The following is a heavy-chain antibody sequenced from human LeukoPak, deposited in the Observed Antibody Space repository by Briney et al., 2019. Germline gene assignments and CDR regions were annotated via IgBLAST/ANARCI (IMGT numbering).Heavy chain of an antibody. CDR1: GYSFTSYW. Sequence: GESLQISCQGSGYSFTSYWISWVRQTPGKGLEWMGRIDPSGSYTNYSPSFQGHVTISADKSISTAYLQWSSLKASDTAMYYCARHGRTVTFLDYWGQGTLVTVSS. J-gene: IGHJ4*02. D-gene: IGHD4-17*01. V-gene: IGHV5-10-1*01. CDR2: IDPSGSYT. CDR3: ARHGRTVTFLDY.